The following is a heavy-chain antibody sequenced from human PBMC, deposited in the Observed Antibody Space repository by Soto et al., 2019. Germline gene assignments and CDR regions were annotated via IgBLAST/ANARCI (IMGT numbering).Heavy chain of an antibody. V-gene: IGHV4-30-4*02. D-gene: IGHD2-2*01. CDR1: GDTVNNGDYF. CDR2: IYFTGST. CDR3: ARFVRSCSATTCSTRADV. J-gene: IGHJ6*02. Sequence: SETLSLTCTVSGDTVNNGDYFWSWIRQSPGKGLEWLGYIYFTGSTYYSPSLKSRVTMSVDTSKNQFSLKLRSVIVADTAVYHCARFVRSCSATTCSTRADVWGQGITVTVS.